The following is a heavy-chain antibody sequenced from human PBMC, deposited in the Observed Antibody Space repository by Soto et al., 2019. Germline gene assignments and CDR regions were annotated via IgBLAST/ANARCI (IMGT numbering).Heavy chain of an antibody. V-gene: IGHV3-30-3*01. CDR1: GFTLSSYS. CDR2: MSYDGSSK. CDR3: ARVRSVSNHDDFEY. Sequence: VQLVESGGGVVQPGRSLRLSCAASGFTLSSYSMHWVRQAPGKGLDWVAAMSYDGSSKYFADSVKGRFTISRDNSKNTLPLQMNSLGPEDSAVYYCARVRSVSNHDDFEYWGQVTLVTVSS. D-gene: IGHD3-3*01. J-gene: IGHJ4*02.